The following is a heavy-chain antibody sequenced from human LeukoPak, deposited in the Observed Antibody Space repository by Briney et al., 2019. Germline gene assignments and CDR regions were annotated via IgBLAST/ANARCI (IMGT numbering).Heavy chain of an antibody. Sequence: GGSLRLSCAASGFTFSDYYMSWIRQAPGKGLEWVSYISSSGSTIYYADSVKGRFTISRDNAKNSLYLQMNSLRAEDTAVYYCARHLQRDGYNLYFDYWGQGTPVTVSS. CDR2: ISSSGSTI. CDR3: ARHLQRDGYNLYFDY. CDR1: GFTFSDYY. D-gene: IGHD5-24*01. V-gene: IGHV3-11*04. J-gene: IGHJ4*02.